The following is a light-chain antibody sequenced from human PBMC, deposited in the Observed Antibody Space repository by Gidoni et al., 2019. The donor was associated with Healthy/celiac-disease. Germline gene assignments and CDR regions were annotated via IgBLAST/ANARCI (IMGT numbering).Light chain of an antibody. CDR2: GNS. Sequence: QSVLTQPPSVSEAPGQRVTISCTGSSSNIGAGYDVHWYQQLPVTAPKLLIYGNSNRPSGVPDRFSGSKSVTSASLAITGLQAEDEADYYCQSYDSSLSGYVVFGGGTKLTVL. CDR3: QSYDSSLSGYVV. CDR1: SSNIGAGYD. V-gene: IGLV1-40*01. J-gene: IGLJ2*01.